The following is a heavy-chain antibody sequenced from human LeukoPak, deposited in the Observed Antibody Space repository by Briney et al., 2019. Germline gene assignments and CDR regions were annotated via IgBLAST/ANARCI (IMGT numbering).Heavy chain of an antibody. Sequence: PGGSLRLSCSASGLTLSGYWVHWDRQIPGKGLVWVSRIDSDGSSTSYADSVKCRFTISRDEVKNMLYLQMNSMRVEDTGLYYCSTVEHFWGQGTLVTVSS. D-gene: IGHD1/OR15-1a*01. CDR2: IDSDGSST. J-gene: IGHJ4*02. CDR3: STVEHF. CDR1: GLTLSGYW. V-gene: IGHV3-74*01.